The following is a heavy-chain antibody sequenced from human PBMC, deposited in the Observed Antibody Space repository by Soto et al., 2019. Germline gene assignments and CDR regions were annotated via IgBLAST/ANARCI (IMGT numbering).Heavy chain of an antibody. D-gene: IGHD6-13*01. J-gene: IGHJ4*02. V-gene: IGHV4-59*01. CDR2: IYYSGST. Sequence: TLPLTSTVSGGSIRSYCWSWIRQPPGKGLEWIGYIYYSGSTNYNPSLKSRVTISVDTSKNQFSLKLSSVTAADTAVYYCARERSSSWPDFDYWGQGTLVTVS. CDR3: ARERSSSWPDFDY. CDR1: GGSIRSYC.